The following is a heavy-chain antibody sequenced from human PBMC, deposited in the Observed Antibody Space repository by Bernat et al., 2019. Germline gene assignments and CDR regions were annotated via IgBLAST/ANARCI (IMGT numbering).Heavy chain of an antibody. CDR3: ARMGVVVAGTVYFDY. Sequence: QVTLKESGPALVKPTQTLTLTCTFSGLSLSTSGMRVSWIRQPPGKALEWLARVDWDDDTFYSTTLRTRLTISKDTAKNQVVLTSTNMDQVDTATYCCARMGVVVAGTVYFDYWGRGALVTVSS. CDR1: GLSLSTSGMR. J-gene: IGHJ4*01. D-gene: IGHD6-19*01. V-gene: IGHV2-70*04. CDR2: VDWDDDT.